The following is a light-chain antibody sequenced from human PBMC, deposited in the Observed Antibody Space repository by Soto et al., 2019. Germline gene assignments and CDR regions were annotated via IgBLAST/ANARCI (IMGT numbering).Light chain of an antibody. CDR3: SSITSSSTLV. Sequence: QSALTQPASVSGSPGQSITISCTGTSSDVGSYNYVSWYQEHPGKAPKLMIREVTNRPSGVSNRFSGSKSGNTASLTISGLQAEDEADYYCSSITSSSTLVFGGGTKVTVL. J-gene: IGLJ2*01. CDR1: SSDVGSYNY. V-gene: IGLV2-14*01. CDR2: EVT.